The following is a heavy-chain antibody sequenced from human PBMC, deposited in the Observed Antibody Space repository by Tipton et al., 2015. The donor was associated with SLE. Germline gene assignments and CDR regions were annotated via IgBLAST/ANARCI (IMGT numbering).Heavy chain of an antibody. V-gene: IGHV3-53*01. CDR3: VRMKSRSSDYGMDV. J-gene: IGHJ6*02. CDR1: GFTVSNNF. Sequence: SLRLSCEASGFTVSNNFLSWVRQSPARGLEWLSIMYAGGGSIYYADLVKGRFTISRDNSENTLYRQMNNLRADDTAVYYCVRMKSRSSDYGMDVWGQGTAVTVSS. CDR2: MYAGGGSI.